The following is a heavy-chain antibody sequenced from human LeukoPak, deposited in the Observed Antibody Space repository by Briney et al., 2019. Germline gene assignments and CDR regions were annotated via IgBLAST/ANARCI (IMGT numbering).Heavy chain of an antibody. D-gene: IGHD4-23*01. CDR1: GYSISSGNY. V-gene: IGHV4-38-2*02. Sequence: SETLSLTCIVSGYSISSGNYWGWIRQPPGKGLEWIGNLYHSGSTYYNPSLRSRATISVDTSKNQFSLKLSSVTAADTAVYYCARHLRRGDYGGNSGYYYYYMDVWGKGTTVTVSS. CDR3: ARHLRRGDYGGNSGYYYYYMDV. CDR2: LYHSGST. J-gene: IGHJ6*03.